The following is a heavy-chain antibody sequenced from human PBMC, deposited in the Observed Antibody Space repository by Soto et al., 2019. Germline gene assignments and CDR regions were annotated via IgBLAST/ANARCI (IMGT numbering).Heavy chain of an antibody. Sequence: QVQLVQSGAEVKKPGASVKVSCKASGYTFTSYGISWVRQAPGQGLEWMGWISAYNGNTNYAQKLQGRVTMTPDTSTSKAYREPRSPKPDDTAVYYGGRYDDYGDYGGWFDPWGQGTLVTVSS. V-gene: IGHV1-18*01. CDR2: ISAYNGNT. CDR1: GYTFTSYG. J-gene: IGHJ5*02. CDR3: GRYDDYGDYGGWFDP. D-gene: IGHD4-17*01.